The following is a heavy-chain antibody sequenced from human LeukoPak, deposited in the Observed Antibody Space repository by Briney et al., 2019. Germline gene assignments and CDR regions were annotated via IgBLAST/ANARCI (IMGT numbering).Heavy chain of an antibody. CDR3: ARDATMMGNYFNY. CDR2: INHSGST. D-gene: IGHD5-12*01. J-gene: IGHJ4*02. Sequence: SETLSLTCAVYGGSFSGYYWSWIRQPPGKGLEWIGEINHSGSTNYNPSLKSRVTISVDTSKNQFSLKLSSVTAADTAVYYCARDATMMGNYFNYWGQGTLVTVSS. V-gene: IGHV4-34*01. CDR1: GGSFSGYY.